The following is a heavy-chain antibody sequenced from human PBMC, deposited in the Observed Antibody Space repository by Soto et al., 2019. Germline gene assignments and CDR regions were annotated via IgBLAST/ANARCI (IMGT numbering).Heavy chain of an antibody. Sequence: PSETLSLICTVSRGSVSGGSYFWNWIRHPPGKGLEWIGYFYKSGYTKYNPSLESRVTISGDTSKNQISLKLSSVTAADTAVYYCARVVRGRGAADIYGMDVWGQGTTVTVSS. J-gene: IGHJ6*02. CDR3: ARVVRGRGAADIYGMDV. V-gene: IGHV4-61*01. CDR1: RGSVSGGSYF. CDR2: FYKSGYT. D-gene: IGHD6-13*01.